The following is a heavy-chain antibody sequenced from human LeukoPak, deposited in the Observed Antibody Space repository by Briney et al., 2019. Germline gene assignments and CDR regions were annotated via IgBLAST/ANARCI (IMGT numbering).Heavy chain of an antibody. CDR2: TYYRSKWYN. CDR1: GGSVSTNSGA. Sequence: SQTLSLTCAISGGSVSTNSGAWNWIRQSPSRGLEWLGRTYYRSKWYNDYAVSVKSRITINPDTSKNQFSLQLNSVTPEDTAVYYCASGWHWFDPWARGPWSPSPQ. V-gene: IGHV6-1*01. J-gene: IGHJ5*02. CDR3: ASGWHWFDP.